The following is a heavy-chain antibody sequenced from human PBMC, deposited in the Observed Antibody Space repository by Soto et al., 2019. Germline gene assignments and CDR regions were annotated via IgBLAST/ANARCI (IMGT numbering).Heavy chain of an antibody. V-gene: IGHV3-30*18. CDR1: GFSLSTYG. D-gene: IGHD5-12*01. CDR2: ISYDGSNK. J-gene: IGHJ4*02. CDR3: AKDAPRYSGFDFSQ. Sequence: QVQLVESGGGVVQPGRSLGLSCEASGFSLSTYGMHWVRQAPGKGLEWVAVISYDGSNKYHADSVKGRVTISRDNSRNTLYLQMNSLRLDDTAVYYCAKDAPRYSGFDFSQWGQGTLVTVSS.